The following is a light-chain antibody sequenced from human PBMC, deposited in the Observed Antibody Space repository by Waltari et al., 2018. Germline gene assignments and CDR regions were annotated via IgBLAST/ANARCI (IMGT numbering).Light chain of an antibody. V-gene: IGKV3-20*01. CDR1: QSVGRY. Sequence: EIVLTQSPGTLSLSPGERATLSCRASQSVGRYLVWYQQKPGQAPRLLIYGASSRAAGIPDRFSGRGSGTDFSLTISRLEPEDFAVYYCQNHERLPAVFGQGTKVEIK. CDR2: GAS. J-gene: IGKJ1*01. CDR3: QNHERLPAV.